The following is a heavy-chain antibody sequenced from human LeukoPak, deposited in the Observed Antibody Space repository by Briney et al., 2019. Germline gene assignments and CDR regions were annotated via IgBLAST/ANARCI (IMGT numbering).Heavy chain of an antibody. CDR3: ARAGYGDYVSWDFDY. CDR2: ISAYNGNT. J-gene: IGHJ4*02. V-gene: IGHV1-18*01. D-gene: IGHD4-17*01. Sequence: ASVKVSCKASGYTFTSYGISWVRQAPGQGLEWMGWISAYNGNTNYAQKLQGRVTMTTDTSTSTAYMELRSLRSDDTAVYYCARAGYGDYVSWDFDYWGQGTLVTVSS. CDR1: GYTFTSYG.